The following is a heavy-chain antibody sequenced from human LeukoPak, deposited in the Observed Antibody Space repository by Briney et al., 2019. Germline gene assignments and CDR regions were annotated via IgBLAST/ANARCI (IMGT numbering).Heavy chain of an antibody. Sequence: GASVKVSCKASGYTFTSYAMHWVRQAPGQRLEWMGWINAGNGNTKYSQKFQGRVTITRDTSASTAYMELSSLRSEDTAVYCCARASGSWGAFDIWGQGTMVTVSS. CDR1: GYTFTSYA. CDR2: INAGNGNT. V-gene: IGHV1-3*01. D-gene: IGHD1-26*01. J-gene: IGHJ3*02. CDR3: ARASGSWGAFDI.